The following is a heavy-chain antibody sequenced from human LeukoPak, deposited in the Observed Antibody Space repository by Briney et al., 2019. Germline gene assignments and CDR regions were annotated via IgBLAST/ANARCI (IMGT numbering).Heavy chain of an antibody. J-gene: IGHJ4*02. D-gene: IGHD6-13*01. Sequence: GGSLRLSCAASGFTFSGCAVHCVRQAPGKGLEWVGRIGSKAFDYATVYAASVEGRFTISRDDSKHTAFLQMNSLKTEDTAVYYCTRHLDGIAAYDYWGQGSLVTVSS. CDR2: IGSKAFDYAT. CDR3: TRHLDGIAAYDY. CDR1: GFTFSGCA. V-gene: IGHV3-73*01.